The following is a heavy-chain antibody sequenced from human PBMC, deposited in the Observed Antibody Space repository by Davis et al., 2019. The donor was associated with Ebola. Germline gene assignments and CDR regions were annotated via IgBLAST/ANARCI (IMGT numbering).Heavy chain of an antibody. Sequence: AASVKVSCKASGYTFTSYAMHWVRQAPGQGLEWMGRINGGNGHTIYSQKFQGRVTMTSDTSASTAYLELSSLRSEDTAVYYCARDPSRLTEGHLDYWGQGTLVTVSS. CDR2: INGGNGHT. D-gene: IGHD2-21*02. CDR3: ARDPSRLTEGHLDY. J-gene: IGHJ4*02. CDR1: GYTFTSYA. V-gene: IGHV1-3*01.